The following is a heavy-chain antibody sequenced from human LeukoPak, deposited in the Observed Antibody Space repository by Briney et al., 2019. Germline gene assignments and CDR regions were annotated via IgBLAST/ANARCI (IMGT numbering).Heavy chain of an antibody. CDR3: ARGGAWSSGWYEDY. Sequence: ASVKVSCKASGYTFTGYYMHWVRQAPGQGLEWMGWINPNSGGTNYAQKVQGRVTMTRDTSISTAYMELSRLRSDDTAVYYCARGGAWSSGWYEDYWGQGTLVTVSS. D-gene: IGHD6-19*01. CDR2: INPNSGGT. CDR1: GYTFTGYY. V-gene: IGHV1-2*02. J-gene: IGHJ4*02.